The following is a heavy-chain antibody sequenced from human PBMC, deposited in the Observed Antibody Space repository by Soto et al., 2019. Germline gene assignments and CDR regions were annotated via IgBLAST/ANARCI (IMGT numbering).Heavy chain of an antibody. CDR1: GGSISSYY. Sequence: SETLSLTCTVSGGSISSYYWSWIRQPPGKGLEWIGYIYYSGSTNYNPSLKSRVTISVDTSKNQFSLKLSSVTAADTAVYYCARGGSSGYYPFDYWGQGTLVTVSS. J-gene: IGHJ4*02. V-gene: IGHV4-59*01. CDR3: ARGGSSGYYPFDY. CDR2: IYYSGST. D-gene: IGHD3-22*01.